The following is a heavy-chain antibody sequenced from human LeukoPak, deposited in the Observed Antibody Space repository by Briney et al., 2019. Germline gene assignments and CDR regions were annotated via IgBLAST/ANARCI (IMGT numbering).Heavy chain of an antibody. Sequence: SETLCLICSLSGGSITIYYWSWIRQPPGKGLEWIAWIYSSGNTDSNPSLKCRVTISLGTSNNQFSVRLTSVTTSDTAVYFCARTGENSGSGPSLAFDIWGQGTMVTVSS. D-gene: IGHD3-10*01. CDR3: ARTGENSGSGPSLAFDI. J-gene: IGHJ3*02. CDR1: GGSITIYY. V-gene: IGHV4-4*09. CDR2: IYSSGNT.